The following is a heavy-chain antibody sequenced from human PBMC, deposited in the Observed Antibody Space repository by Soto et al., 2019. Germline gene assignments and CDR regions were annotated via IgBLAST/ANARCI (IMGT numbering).Heavy chain of an antibody. CDR3: ARDVGVAAADHYYYYGMDV. D-gene: IGHD6-13*01. CDR2: IYYSGST. J-gene: IGHJ6*02. Sequence: QVQLQESGPGLVKPSQTLSLTCTVSGGSISSGGYYWSWIRQHPGKGLEWIGYIYYSGSTYYNPSLKSRVTISVDTSKNQFSLKLSSVTAADTAVYYCARDVGVAAADHYYYYGMDVWGQGTTVTVSS. CDR1: GGSISSGGYY. V-gene: IGHV4-31*03.